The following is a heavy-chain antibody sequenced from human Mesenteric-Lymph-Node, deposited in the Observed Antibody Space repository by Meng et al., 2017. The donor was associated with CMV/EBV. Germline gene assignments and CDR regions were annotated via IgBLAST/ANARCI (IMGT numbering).Heavy chain of an antibody. Sequence: GESLKISCAASGFTFSSYTMNWVRQAPGKGLEWVSSIASTSTYIYYADSVKGRFTISRDNAQNSLYLQMNNLRAEDEAVYYGARDSGEYYDYVWGSIKPSYAFDIWGQGTKVTVSS. CDR3: ARDSGEYYDYVWGSIKPSYAFDI. D-gene: IGHD3-16*01. CDR2: IASTSTYI. V-gene: IGHV3-21*01. J-gene: IGHJ3*02. CDR1: GFTFSSYT.